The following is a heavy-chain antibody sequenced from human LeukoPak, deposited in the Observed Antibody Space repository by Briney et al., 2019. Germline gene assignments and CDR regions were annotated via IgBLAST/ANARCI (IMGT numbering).Heavy chain of an antibody. CDR1: GFTFTHHA. Sequence: GGSLRLSCAGSGFTFTHHALSWVRQAPGKGLEWLSTVSGSGSLKFYADSVKGRFTISRDNSENTLYLQMSGLSTEDTALYYCAKDRSTGFYYLDSWGQGTLVTVSS. D-gene: IGHD6-19*01. J-gene: IGHJ4*02. CDR2: VSGSGSLK. CDR3: AKDRSTGFYYLDS. V-gene: IGHV3-23*01.